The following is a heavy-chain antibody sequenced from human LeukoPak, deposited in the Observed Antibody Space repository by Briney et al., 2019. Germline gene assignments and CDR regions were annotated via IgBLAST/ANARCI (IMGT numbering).Heavy chain of an antibody. Sequence: GGSLRLSCAASGFTSSSYGMHWIRQVPGKGLEWISYISDSADTIYYADSVKGRFTISRNKAKNSLYLQMNSRRAEDTAVYYCARGGGDWGEGYFDYWGQGTLVTVSS. J-gene: IGHJ4*02. D-gene: IGHD3-16*01. V-gene: IGHV3-48*01. CDR3: ARGGGDWGEGYFDY. CDR2: ISDSADTI. CDR1: GFTSSSYG.